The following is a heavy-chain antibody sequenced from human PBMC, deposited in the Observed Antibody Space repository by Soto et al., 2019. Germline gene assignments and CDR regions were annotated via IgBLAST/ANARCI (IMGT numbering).Heavy chain of an antibody. CDR2: TNGNLGTG. D-gene: IGHD4-17*01. CDR1: GGTFSSYP. J-gene: IGHJ4*02. V-gene: IGHV1-69*06. CDR3: ARRGSHGYSRYFDN. Sequence: QVQLVQSGAEVKKPGSSVKVSCKASGGTFSSYPISWVRQAPGQGLEWMGGTNGNLGTGNYAQKFQGRHTITTDKSTTPAYMALSSLRSEDTAVYYCARRGSHGYSRYFDNWGQGPLVTVPS.